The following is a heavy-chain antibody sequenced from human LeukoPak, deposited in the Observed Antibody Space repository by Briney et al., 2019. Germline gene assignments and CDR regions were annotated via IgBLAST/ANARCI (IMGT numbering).Heavy chain of an antibody. Sequence: GGSLRLSCAASGFTFSSYGMHWVRQAPGKGLEWVAFIRYDGSNKYYADSVKGRFTISRDNSKNTLYLQMNSLRAEDTAVYYCAKDRAYSSSWYGIQLYYFDYWGQGTLVTVSS. CDR2: IRYDGSNK. CDR3: AKDRAYSSSWYGIQLYYFDY. D-gene: IGHD6-13*01. V-gene: IGHV3-30*02. J-gene: IGHJ4*02. CDR1: GFTFSSYG.